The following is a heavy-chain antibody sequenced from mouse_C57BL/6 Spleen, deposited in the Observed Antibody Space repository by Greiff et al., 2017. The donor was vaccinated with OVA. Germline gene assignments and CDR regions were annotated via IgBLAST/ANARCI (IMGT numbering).Heavy chain of an antibody. CDR3: TRSRGDGSSYGFAY. V-gene: IGHV1-26*01. CDR2: INPNNGGT. Sequence: VQLQQSGPELVKPGASVKISCKASGYTFTDYYMNWVKQSHGKSLEWIGDINPNNGGTSYNQKFKGKATVTVDKSSSTAYMELRSLTSDDSAVYYCTRSRGDGSSYGFAYWGQGTLVTVSA. D-gene: IGHD1-1*01. CDR1: GYTFTDYY. J-gene: IGHJ3*01.